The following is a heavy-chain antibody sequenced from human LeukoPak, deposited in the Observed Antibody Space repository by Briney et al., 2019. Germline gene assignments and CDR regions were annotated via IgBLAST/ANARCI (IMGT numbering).Heavy chain of an antibody. D-gene: IGHD2-2*03. Sequence: SETLSLTCTVSGGSISGSSYYWAWIRQPPGKGLEWIASGFYSGSAYYNPSLKSRVTMSVDTSKNRFSLKLSSVTAADTAVYYCARHRGYCSSTSCSYNWFDPWGQGTLVTVSS. J-gene: IGHJ5*02. CDR1: GGSISGSSYY. CDR3: ARHRGYCSSTSCSYNWFDP. V-gene: IGHV4-39*01. CDR2: GFYSGSA.